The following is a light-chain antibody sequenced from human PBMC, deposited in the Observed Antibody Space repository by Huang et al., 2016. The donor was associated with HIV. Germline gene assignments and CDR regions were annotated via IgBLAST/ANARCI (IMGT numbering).Light chain of an antibody. CDR1: QSFSSS. J-gene: IGKJ2*01. Sequence: DIQMTQSPSSRSAYVGDRVTISCRSSQSFSSSLNWYQQTPGKAPKLLIYAASRLHSGGPSRFSGSGSGTDFSLTITSLQPEDFATYDCQQSDSTPHTFGQGTKLELK. V-gene: IGKV1-39*01. CDR3: QQSDSTPHT. CDR2: AAS.